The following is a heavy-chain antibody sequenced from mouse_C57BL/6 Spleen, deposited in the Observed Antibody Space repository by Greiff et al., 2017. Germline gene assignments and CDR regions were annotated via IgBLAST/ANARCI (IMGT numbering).Heavy chain of an antibody. V-gene: IGHV1-81*01. D-gene: IGHD1-1*01. Sequence: QVQLQQSGAELARPGASVKLSCKASGYTFTSYGISWVKQRTGQGLEWIGEIYPRSGNTYYNEKFKGKATLTADKSSSTAYMELRSLTSEDSAVYFCARSGYYGSSERYFDVWGTGTTVTVSS. CDR2: IYPRSGNT. CDR3: ARSGYYGSSERYFDV. J-gene: IGHJ1*03. CDR1: GYTFTSYG.